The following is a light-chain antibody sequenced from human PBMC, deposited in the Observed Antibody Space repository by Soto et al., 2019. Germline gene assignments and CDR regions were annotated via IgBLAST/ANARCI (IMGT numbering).Light chain of an antibody. CDR1: QSVPSY. V-gene: IGKV3-11*01. CDR3: QQRNAWPRNT. J-gene: IGKJ2*01. CDR2: DIS. Sequence: EIVLTQFPATLSLSPGARATLSCRASQSVPSYLAWYQQKPGQAPRLLVYDISNRATGIPARFTGSGSGTDFTLTISRLEPEDSAVYYCQQRNAWPRNTFGQGTKLEI.